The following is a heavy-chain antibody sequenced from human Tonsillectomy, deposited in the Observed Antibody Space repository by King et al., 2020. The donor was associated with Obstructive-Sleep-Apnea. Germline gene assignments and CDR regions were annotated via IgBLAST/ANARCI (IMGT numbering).Heavy chain of an antibody. Sequence: VQLVESGGGLVQPGGSLRLSCAASGFTFSSYAMSWVRQAPGKGLEWVSAISGSGGSTYYADSVKGRFTISRDNSKNTLYLQMNSLRAEDTAVYYCAKSKETGYYSGSVKFMDVWGQGTTVTVSS. J-gene: IGHJ6*02. V-gene: IGHV3-23*04. CDR3: AKSKETGYYSGSVKFMDV. D-gene: IGHD3-22*01. CDR1: GFTFSSYA. CDR2: ISGSGGST.